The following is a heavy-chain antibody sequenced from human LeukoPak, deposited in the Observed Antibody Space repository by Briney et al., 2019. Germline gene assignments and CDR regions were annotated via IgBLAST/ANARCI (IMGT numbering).Heavy chain of an antibody. D-gene: IGHD5-24*01. CDR2: ISSSGSTI. Sequence: GGSLRLSCAASGFTFSDYYMSWIRQAPGKGLEWVSYISSSGSTIYYADSVKGRFTISRDNAKNSLYLQMSSLRAEDTAVYYCARAANDGYNTILDYWGQGTLVTVSS. V-gene: IGHV3-11*04. J-gene: IGHJ4*02. CDR3: ARAANDGYNTILDY. CDR1: GFTFSDYY.